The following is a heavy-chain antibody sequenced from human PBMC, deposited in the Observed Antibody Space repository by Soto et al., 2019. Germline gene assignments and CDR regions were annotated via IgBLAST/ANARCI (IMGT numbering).Heavy chain of an antibody. J-gene: IGHJ4*02. CDR2: ISAYNGNT. CDR1: GFTFTNYG. CDR3: ARSIRVASPGDY. Sequence: QVQLVQSGAEVKKPGASVKVSCKTSGFTFTNYGITWVRQAPGQGLEWMGGISAYNGNTNYAQKFKGRVTMTTDTSTSTAYMELRSLRTDDTAVYFCARSIRVASPGDYWGQGTLATVSS. D-gene: IGHD2-21*01. V-gene: IGHV1-18*04.